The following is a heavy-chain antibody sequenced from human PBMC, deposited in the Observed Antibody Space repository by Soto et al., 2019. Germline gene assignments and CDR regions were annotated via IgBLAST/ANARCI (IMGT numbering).Heavy chain of an antibody. CDR3: ARDFRSGWYGAFDI. D-gene: IGHD6-19*01. CDR2: IYYSGST. J-gene: IGHJ3*02. CDR1: GGSISSGGYY. Sequence: SETLSLTCTVSGGSISSGGYYWSWIRQHPGKGLEWIGYIYYSGSTYYNPSLKSRVTISVDTSKNQFSLKLSSVTAADTAVYCCARDFRSGWYGAFDIWGQGTMVTVSS. V-gene: IGHV4-31*03.